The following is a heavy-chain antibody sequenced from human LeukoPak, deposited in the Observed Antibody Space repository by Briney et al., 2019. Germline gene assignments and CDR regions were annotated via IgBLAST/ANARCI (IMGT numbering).Heavy chain of an antibody. CDR3: ARDGHDYGDYSVYYFDY. J-gene: IGHJ4*02. D-gene: IGHD4-17*01. V-gene: IGHV3-30*04. CDR1: GFTFSSYA. CDR2: ISYDGSNK. Sequence: GGSLRLPCAASGFTFSSYAMHWVRQAPGKGLEWVAVISYDGSNKYYADSVKGRFTISRDNSKNTLYLQMNSLRAEDTAVYYCARDGHDYGDYSVYYFDYWGQGTLVTVSS.